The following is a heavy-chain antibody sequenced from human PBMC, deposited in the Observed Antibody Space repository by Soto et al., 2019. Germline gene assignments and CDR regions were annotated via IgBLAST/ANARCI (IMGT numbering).Heavy chain of an antibody. V-gene: IGHV4-61*01. J-gene: IGHJ3*02. CDR2: IYYSGST. CDR3: AREDGSYDFDI. CDR1: GGSISSSSHY. Sequence: PSETLSLTCTVSGGSISSSSHYWGWIRQPPGKGLEWIGYIYYSGSTNYNPSLKSRVTISVDTSKNQFSLKLSSVTAADTAVYYCAREDGSYDFDIWGQGTMVTVSS.